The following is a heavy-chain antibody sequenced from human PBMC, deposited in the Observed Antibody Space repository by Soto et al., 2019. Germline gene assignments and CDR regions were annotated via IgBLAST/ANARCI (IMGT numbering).Heavy chain of an antibody. CDR2: ISGSGGST. V-gene: IGHV3-23*01. CDR1: GFTFSSYA. CDR3: AKDVLGATNSDY. J-gene: IGHJ4*02. D-gene: IGHD1-26*01. Sequence: EVQLLESGGGLVQPGGSLRLSCAASGFTFSSYAMSWVRQAPGKGLEWVSAISGSGGSTYYADSVKGRFTISRDNSKNTLYLKMNSLRAEDTAVYYCAKDVLGATNSDYWGQGTLVTVSS.